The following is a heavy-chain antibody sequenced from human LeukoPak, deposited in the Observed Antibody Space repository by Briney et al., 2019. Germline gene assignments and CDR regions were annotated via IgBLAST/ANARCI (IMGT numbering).Heavy chain of an antibody. Sequence: GGSLRLSCAASGFTFSSYWMSWVRQAPGKGLEWVANIKQDGSEKYYVDSVKGRFTISRDNSKNTLYLQMDSLRAEDTAVYYCARDRAWNYFDYWGQGTLVTVSS. CDR2: IKQDGSEK. V-gene: IGHV3-7*01. CDR1: GFTFSSYW. J-gene: IGHJ4*02. CDR3: ARDRAWNYFDY.